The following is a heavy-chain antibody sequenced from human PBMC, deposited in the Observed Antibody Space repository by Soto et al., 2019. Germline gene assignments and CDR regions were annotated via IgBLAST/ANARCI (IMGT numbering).Heavy chain of an antibody. V-gene: IGHV3-49*03. J-gene: IGHJ4*02. CDR3: IRNVRGYCSDSTCPRPDY. D-gene: IGHD2-15*01. CDR2: IRNKAYGGTT. CDR1: GFTFGDYA. Sequence: PGGSLRLSCTTSGFTFGDYAMTWFRQAPGKGLEWVSFIRNKAYGGTTEYAASVKGRFTISREDSKSIAYLQMNSLKTEDTAVFYFIRNVRGYCSDSTCPRPDYWGKGTLVTVSS.